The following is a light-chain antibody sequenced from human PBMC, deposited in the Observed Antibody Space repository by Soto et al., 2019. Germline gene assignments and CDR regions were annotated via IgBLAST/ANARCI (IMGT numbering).Light chain of an antibody. CDR3: QQYGNSRYA. V-gene: IGKV3-20*01. CDR2: AAS. CDR1: RSVSGAY. Sequence: DIVLTQSPGTLSLSPGERATLSCRTSRSVSGAYLAWYQQKPGQAPRHLIYAASSRATGIPDRFSGSVSGTDFTLTINRLEPDDFAVYYCQQYGNSRYAFGQGTKLEI. J-gene: IGKJ2*01.